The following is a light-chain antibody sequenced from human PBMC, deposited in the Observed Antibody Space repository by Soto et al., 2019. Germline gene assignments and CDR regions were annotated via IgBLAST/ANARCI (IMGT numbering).Light chain of an antibody. CDR1: QSISSY. J-gene: IGKJ4*01. CDR3: QQSYSTPLT. Sequence: DIQMTQSPSSRSASVADRVTITCRSSQSISSYLIWYQQKPGKASKLLIYAASSLQSGVPSRFSGSGSGTDFTLTISSLQPEDFATYYCQQSYSTPLTFGGGTKVDIK. CDR2: AAS. V-gene: IGKV1-39*01.